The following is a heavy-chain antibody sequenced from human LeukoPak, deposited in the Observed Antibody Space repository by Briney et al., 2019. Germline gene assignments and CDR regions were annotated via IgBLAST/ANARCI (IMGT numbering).Heavy chain of an antibody. CDR2: ISSSSSYI. V-gene: IGHV3-21*01. J-gene: IGHJ4*02. D-gene: IGHD3-22*01. Sequence: GGSLRLSCAASGFTFSSYNMNWVRQAPGKGLEWVSSISSSSSYIYYADSVKGRFTISRDNAKNSLYLQMNSLRAEDTAVYYCARDRSYDSSGYLTGWGQGTLVTVSS. CDR1: GFTFSSYN. CDR3: ARDRSYDSSGYLTG.